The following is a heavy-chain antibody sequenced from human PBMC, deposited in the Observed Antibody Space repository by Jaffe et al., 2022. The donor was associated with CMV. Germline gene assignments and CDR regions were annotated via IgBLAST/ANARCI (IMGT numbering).Heavy chain of an antibody. CDR3: ARDGNRYSSSSKYYYYYMDV. CDR1: GGTFSSYA. D-gene: IGHD6-6*01. Sequence: QVQLVQSGAEVKKPGSSVKVSCKASGGTFSSYAISWVRQAPGQGLEWMGRIIPILGIANYAQKFQGRVTITADKSTSTAYMELSSLRSEDTAVYYCARDGNRYSSSSKYYYYYMDVWGKGTTVTVSS. J-gene: IGHJ6*03. V-gene: IGHV1-69*09. CDR2: IIPILGIA.